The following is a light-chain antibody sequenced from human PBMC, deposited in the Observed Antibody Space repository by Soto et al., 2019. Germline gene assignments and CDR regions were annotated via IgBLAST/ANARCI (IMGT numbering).Light chain of an antibody. CDR3: QQYKSLPLT. J-gene: IGKJ4*01. CDR2: DAS. Sequence: DIQMTQSPSSLSASVGDRVTITFQASQDITNSLNWDQHKPGKAPKLLIYDASNLETGVPSRFSGSQSGTDFTFTISSLQPEDVATYYCQQYKSLPLTFGGGTKVEIK. V-gene: IGKV1-33*01. CDR1: QDITNS.